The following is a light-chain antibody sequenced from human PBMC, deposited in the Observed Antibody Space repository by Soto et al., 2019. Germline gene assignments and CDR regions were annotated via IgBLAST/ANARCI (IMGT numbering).Light chain of an antibody. Sequence: ETVLTQSPGTLSLSPGERATLSCRASQTIRSNYLAWYRQTPGQAPSLLIYGASNRATGIADRFSGSGSGTDFTLIISRLEPEDFALYYCQQYGSSPWTFGQGTKVAIK. V-gene: IGKV3-20*01. CDR2: GAS. CDR3: QQYGSSPWT. CDR1: QTIRSNY. J-gene: IGKJ1*01.